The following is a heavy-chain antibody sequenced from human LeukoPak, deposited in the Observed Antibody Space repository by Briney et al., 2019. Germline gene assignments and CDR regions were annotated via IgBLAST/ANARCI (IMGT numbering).Heavy chain of an antibody. D-gene: IGHD2-2*01. Sequence: PGGSLRLSCAASGFTFRSYSMNWVRQAAGKGLEWIGSIYYSGSTYYNPSLKSRVTISVDTSKNQFSLKLSSVTAADTAVYYCARDLPRPQKLNYCSSTSCSPYGMDVWGQGTTVTVSS. V-gene: IGHV4-39*07. CDR1: GFTFRSYS. J-gene: IGHJ6*02. CDR2: IYYSGST. CDR3: ARDLPRPQKLNYCSSTSCSPYGMDV.